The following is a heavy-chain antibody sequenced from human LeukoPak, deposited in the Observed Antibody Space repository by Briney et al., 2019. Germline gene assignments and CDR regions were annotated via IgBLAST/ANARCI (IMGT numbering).Heavy chain of an antibody. Sequence: GASVKVSCKASGYIFTAYYMYWVRQAPGQGLEWMGWINPNSGGTNYAQKFQGRVTMTTDTSISTAYMELRSLRSDDTAVYYCAKQSDSWYEYMDVWGKGTTVTVSS. D-gene: IGHD6-13*01. CDR3: AKQSDSWYEYMDV. J-gene: IGHJ6*03. V-gene: IGHV1-2*02. CDR2: INPNSGGT. CDR1: GYIFTAYY.